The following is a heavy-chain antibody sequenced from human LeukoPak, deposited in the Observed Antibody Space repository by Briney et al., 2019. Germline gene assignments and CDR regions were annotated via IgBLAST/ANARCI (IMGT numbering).Heavy chain of an antibody. CDR1: GFTFSSYA. J-gene: IGHJ4*02. CDR3: ARARVFDY. CDR2: ISYDGSNK. Sequence: GGSLRLSCAASGFTFSSYAMNWVRQAPGKGLEWVAVISYDGSNKYYADSVKGRFTISRDNSKNTLYLQMNSLRAEDTAVYYCARARVFDYWGQGTLVTVSS. V-gene: IGHV3-30-3*01.